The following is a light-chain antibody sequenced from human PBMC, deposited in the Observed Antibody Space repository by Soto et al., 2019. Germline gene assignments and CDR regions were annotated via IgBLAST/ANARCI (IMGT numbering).Light chain of an antibody. CDR1: QSVSSY. CDR3: QQRSNWLT. J-gene: IGKJ4*01. Sequence: EIVLTQAPATLSLSPGDRATLSCRASQSVSSYLVWYQHKPGQAPRLLIFDASRRATGSPARFSGSGSGTDFTLTISSLEPEAFAIYYCQQRSNWLTFGGGTKVEIK. V-gene: IGKV3-11*01. CDR2: DAS.